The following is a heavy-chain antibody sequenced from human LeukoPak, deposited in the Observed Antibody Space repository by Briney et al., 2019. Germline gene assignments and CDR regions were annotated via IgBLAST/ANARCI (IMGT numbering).Heavy chain of an antibody. Sequence: SETLSLTCAVYGGSFSGYYWSWIRQPPGKGLEWIGEINHSGSTNYNPSLKSRVTISVDTSKNQFSLKLSSVTAADTPVYYCARALRGYSYGYYYYYYMDVWGKGTTVTVSS. D-gene: IGHD5-18*01. CDR1: GGSFSGYY. J-gene: IGHJ6*03. CDR3: ARALRGYSYGYYYYYYMDV. V-gene: IGHV4-34*01. CDR2: INHSGST.